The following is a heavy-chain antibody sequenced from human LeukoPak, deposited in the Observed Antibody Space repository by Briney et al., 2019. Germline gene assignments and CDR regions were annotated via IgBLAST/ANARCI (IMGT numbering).Heavy chain of an antibody. Sequence: SVKVSCKASGGTFSSYAISWVRQAPGQGLEWMGGIIPIFGTANYAQKFQGRVTITADESTSTAYMELSSLRSEDTAVYYCARGDQGYYYDSSGTDLDYWGQGTLVTVSS. CDR1: GGTFSSYA. CDR2: IIPIFGTA. J-gene: IGHJ4*02. V-gene: IGHV1-69*13. CDR3: ARGDQGYYYDSSGTDLDY. D-gene: IGHD3-22*01.